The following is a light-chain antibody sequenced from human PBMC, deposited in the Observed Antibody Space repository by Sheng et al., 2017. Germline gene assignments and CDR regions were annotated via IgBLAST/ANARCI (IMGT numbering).Light chain of an antibody. CDR1: QYISVW. CDR3: QQYNTYPWT. V-gene: IGKV1-5*03. CDR2: KAS. Sequence: DIQMTQSASTLSASVGDRVTITCRASQYISVWLAWYQQKPGKAPNLLVYKASNLDSGVTSRFSGSGSGTEFTLTISSLQPDDFATYYCQQYNTYPWTFG. J-gene: IGKJ1*01.